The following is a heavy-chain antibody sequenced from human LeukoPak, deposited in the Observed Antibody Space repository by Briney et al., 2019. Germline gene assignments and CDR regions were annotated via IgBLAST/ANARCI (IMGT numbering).Heavy chain of an antibody. J-gene: IGHJ5*02. CDR2: IYYSGST. CDR3: ARALPSSVWRFDP. V-gene: IGHV4-61*01. Sequence: SETLSLTCTVSGGSFSSGSYYWRWLRQPPGKGLEWIGFIYYSGSTNYNPSLKSRVTISVDTSKNQFSLKLSSVTAADTAVYYCARALPSSVWRFDPWGQGTLVTVSS. D-gene: IGHD6-19*01. CDR1: GGSFSSGSYY.